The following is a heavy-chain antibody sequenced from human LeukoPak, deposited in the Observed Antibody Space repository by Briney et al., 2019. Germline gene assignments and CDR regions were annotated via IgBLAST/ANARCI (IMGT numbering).Heavy chain of an antibody. CDR2: ISGSGGST. CDR1: GFTFSSYA. Sequence: GGSLRLPCAASGFTFSSYAMSWVRQAPGKGLEWVSAISGSGGSTYYADSVKGRFTISRDNSKNTLFLQMNSLRAEDTAVYYCAKAFGGVPAAISFDYWGQGTLVTVSS. D-gene: IGHD2-2*02. CDR3: AKAFGGVPAAISFDY. V-gene: IGHV3-23*01. J-gene: IGHJ4*02.